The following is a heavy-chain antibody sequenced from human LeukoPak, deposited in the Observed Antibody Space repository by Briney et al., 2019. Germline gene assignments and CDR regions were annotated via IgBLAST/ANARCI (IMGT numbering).Heavy chain of an antibody. D-gene: IGHD1-26*01. CDR2: ISYDGSNN. V-gene: IGHV3-30*18. Sequence: GGSLRLSCAASGFTFSSYGMHWVRQAPGKGMEWVAVISYDGSNNYYADSVKGRFTISRDNSKNTLYLQMSSLRAEDTAVYYCAKDPYSGSFEYFQHWGQGTLVTVSS. J-gene: IGHJ1*01. CDR1: GFTFSSYG. CDR3: AKDPYSGSFEYFQH.